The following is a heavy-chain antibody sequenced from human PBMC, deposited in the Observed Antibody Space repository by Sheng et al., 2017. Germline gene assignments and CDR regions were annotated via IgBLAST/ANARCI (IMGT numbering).Heavy chain of an antibody. CDR2: IYTSGST. D-gene: IGHD6-19*01. CDR1: GGSISSGSYY. CDR3: ARELRQSLSY. J-gene: IGHJ4*02. V-gene: IGHV4-61*02. Sequence: QVQLQESGPGLVKPSQTLSLTCTVSGGSISSGSYYWSWIRQPAGKGLEWIGRIYTSGSTNYNPSLKSRVTISVDTSKNQFSLKLSSVTAADTAVYYCARELRQSLSYWGQGNXGHRL.